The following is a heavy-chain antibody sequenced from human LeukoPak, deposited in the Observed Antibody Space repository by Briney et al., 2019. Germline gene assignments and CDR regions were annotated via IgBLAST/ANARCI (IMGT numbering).Heavy chain of an antibody. CDR3: AKHQYCSSSSCSLDH. J-gene: IGHJ4*02. CDR2: ISGSGGST. Sequence: GGSLRLSCAASGFTFSSYALSWVRQAPGKGLEWVSTISGSGGSTYYADSVEGRFTISRDNSKNTVYLQMNSLRAEDTAVYYCAKHQYCSSSSCSLDHWGQGTLVTVSS. CDR1: GFTFSSYA. D-gene: IGHD2-2*01. V-gene: IGHV3-23*01.